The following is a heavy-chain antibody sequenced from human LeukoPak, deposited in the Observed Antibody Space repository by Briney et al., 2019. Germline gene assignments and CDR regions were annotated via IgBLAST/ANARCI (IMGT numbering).Heavy chain of an antibody. CDR1: VDSISNYY. D-gene: IGHD3-22*01. CDR2: IHTSGTA. Sequence: PSETLSLTCTVSVDSISNYYWGWIRQPAGKGLEWIGRIHTSGTANYNPPLKSRVSISTDRSKNQVYLKLSSVTAADTAVYYCARDYHESTGYSFDSWGQGSLVSVSS. CDR3: ARDYHESTGYSFDS. J-gene: IGHJ4*02. V-gene: IGHV4-4*07.